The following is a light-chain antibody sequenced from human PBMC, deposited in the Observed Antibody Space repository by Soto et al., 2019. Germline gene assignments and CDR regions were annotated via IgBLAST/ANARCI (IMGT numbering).Light chain of an antibody. J-gene: IGKJ4*02. V-gene: IGKV1-5*03. CDR1: PSIRSG. Sequence: DIQITPSHSTLSSSVRERSTIPCRASPSIRSGLGWYQQRAGKAPRLLIYAASSLESGVPSRISGSGSGTEFTLTISSLQPEDFATYYCQQSTSFPITFGEGTKV. CDR3: QQSTSFPIT. CDR2: AAS.